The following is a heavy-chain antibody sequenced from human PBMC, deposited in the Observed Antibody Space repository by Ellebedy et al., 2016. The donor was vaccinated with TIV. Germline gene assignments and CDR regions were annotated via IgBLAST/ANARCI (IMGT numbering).Heavy chain of an antibody. D-gene: IGHD3-9*01. CDR1: GFTFSSYS. Sequence: GESLKISXAASGFTFSSYSMNWVRQAPGKGLEWVSSISSSSSYIYYADSVKGRFTISRDNAKNSLYLQMNSLRAEDTAVYYCARVPLRYFDWLSYYYGMDVWGQGTTVTVSS. CDR2: ISSSSSYI. V-gene: IGHV3-21*01. CDR3: ARVPLRYFDWLSYYYGMDV. J-gene: IGHJ6*02.